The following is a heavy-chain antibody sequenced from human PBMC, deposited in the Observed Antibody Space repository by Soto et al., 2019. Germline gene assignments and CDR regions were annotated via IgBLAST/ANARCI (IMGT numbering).Heavy chain of an antibody. CDR1: GDSDSSDSCY. CDR3: ARHAYGTDS. V-gene: IGHV4-61*01. J-gene: IGHJ4*02. D-gene: IGHD4-17*01. CDR2: IYYSGYT. Sequence: SVPLSLTCTVSGDSDSSDSCYWSWIRQAPGKGLEWIGYIYYSGYTYFRPSLESRVTISLDTSRNQFSLKLNSVTAADTAVYYCARHAYGTDSWGPGALVTVSS.